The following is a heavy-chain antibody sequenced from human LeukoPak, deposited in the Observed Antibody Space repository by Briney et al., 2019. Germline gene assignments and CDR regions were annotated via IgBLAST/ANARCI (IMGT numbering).Heavy chain of an antibody. D-gene: IGHD2-2*02. CDR1: GFTFDDYA. J-gene: IGHJ4*02. CDR2: FNWNTGNI. V-gene: IGHV3-9*01. CDR3: AKVHCSSADCFTGGFGC. Sequence: PGGSLRLSCAASGFTFDDYAVHWVRQVPGKGLEWVSGFNWNTGNIDYADSVKGRFTISRDNAKNSLYLQMNSLRTEDTAFYYCAKVHCSSADCFTGGFGCWGQGTLVIVSS.